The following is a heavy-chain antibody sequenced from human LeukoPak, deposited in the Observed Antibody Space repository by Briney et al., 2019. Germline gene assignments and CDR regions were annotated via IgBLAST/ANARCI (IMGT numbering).Heavy chain of an antibody. D-gene: IGHD3-9*01. Sequence: ASVTLTCNAPGYIITSHSLNWVRQAPGQGLEWMGIISPSGDTTNYAHMIMRGVNLTRDTTTSTFYLELRSLESEDTAHYYCVRIGYGYFHDWGQGTLVTVSS. V-gene: IGHV1-46*01. CDR3: VRIGYGYFHD. J-gene: IGHJ1*01. CDR2: ISPSGDTT. CDR1: GYIITSHS.